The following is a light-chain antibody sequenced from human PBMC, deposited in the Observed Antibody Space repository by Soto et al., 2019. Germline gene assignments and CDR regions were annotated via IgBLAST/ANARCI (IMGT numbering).Light chain of an antibody. CDR3: QHYDNLLLT. CDR1: QDINTY. J-gene: IGKJ4*01. Sequence: DIQMTQSPSSLSASVGDRVTITCQASQDINTYLNWYQQKPGKATKLLIYDASKLETGVPSRFNGGGSGTDFTLTVTSLQPEDIATYFCQHYDNLLLTFGGGTKVELK. V-gene: IGKV1-33*01. CDR2: DAS.